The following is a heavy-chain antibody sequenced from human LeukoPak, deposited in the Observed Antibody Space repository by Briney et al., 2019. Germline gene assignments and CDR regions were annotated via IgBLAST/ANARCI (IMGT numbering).Heavy chain of an antibody. V-gene: IGHV3-30*03. Sequence: GGSLRLSCAASGFTFSSYAMHWVRQAPGKGLEWVALISYDGSNKYYADSVKGRFTVSRDNAKNSLYLQMNSLRAEDTALYYCARVSDISVAAYFDYWGQGTLVTVSS. CDR1: GFTFSSYA. CDR2: ISYDGSNK. CDR3: ARVSDISVAAYFDY. J-gene: IGHJ4*02. D-gene: IGHD6-19*01.